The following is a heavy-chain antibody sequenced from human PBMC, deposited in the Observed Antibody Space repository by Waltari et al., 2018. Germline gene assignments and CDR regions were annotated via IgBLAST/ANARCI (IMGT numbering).Heavy chain of an antibody. CDR1: GFTFSSNW. Sequence: EVQLVESGGGLVQPGGSLRLSCAASGFTFSSNWVSWVRQAPGKGPEGVASRKQDGSEKYYVDSVKGRFTISRDNARGSLYLQMNSLRADDTAIYYCARAYDWGQGTLVTVSS. D-gene: IGHD3-16*01. CDR2: RKQDGSEK. V-gene: IGHV3-7*01. J-gene: IGHJ4*02. CDR3: ARAYD.